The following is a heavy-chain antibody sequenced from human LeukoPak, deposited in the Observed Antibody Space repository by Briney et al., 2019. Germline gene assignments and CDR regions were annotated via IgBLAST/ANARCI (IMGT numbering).Heavy chain of an antibody. CDR3: ARLTVSLGVSIDY. V-gene: IGHV4-39*01. Sequence: SETLSLTCTVSGGSISSSSSDYYWGWVRQPPGKGLEWSGSISYSGSTYYNPSLKSRVTISADTSNNQFSLKLSSVTAADTAVYYCARLTVSLGVSIDYWGQGTLVTVSS. CDR2: ISYSGST. D-gene: IGHD4-11*01. J-gene: IGHJ4*02. CDR1: GGSISSSSSDYY.